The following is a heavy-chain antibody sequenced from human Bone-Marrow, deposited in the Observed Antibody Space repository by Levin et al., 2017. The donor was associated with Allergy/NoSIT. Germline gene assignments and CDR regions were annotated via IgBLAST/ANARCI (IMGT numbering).Heavy chain of an antibody. D-gene: IGHD2-21*01. Sequence: VASVKVSCKASGYTFTSYDINWVRQATGQGLEWMGWMNPNSGNTGYAQKFQGRVTMTRNTSISTAYMELSSLRSEDTAVYYCARSIPTVEKWFDPWGQGTLVTVSS. CDR3: ARSIPTVEKWFDP. CDR2: MNPNSGNT. V-gene: IGHV1-8*01. CDR1: GYTFTSYD. J-gene: IGHJ5*02.